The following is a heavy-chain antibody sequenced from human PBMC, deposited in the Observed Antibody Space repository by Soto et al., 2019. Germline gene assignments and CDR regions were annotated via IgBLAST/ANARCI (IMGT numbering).Heavy chain of an antibody. V-gene: IGHV1-3*01. Sequence: QGQLVQSGADVKKPGASVKVSCEASGYTFTSYAIHWVRQAPGQRLEWMGWINPGKETTRYSQRFQGRVTITSDTSANTVYMLLSSVTSEDTALDFCARDPEYGSGSLDVWGQGTMVIVSS. D-gene: IGHD3-10*01. CDR3: ARDPEYGSGSLDV. CDR2: INPGKETT. CDR1: GYTFTSYA. J-gene: IGHJ3*01.